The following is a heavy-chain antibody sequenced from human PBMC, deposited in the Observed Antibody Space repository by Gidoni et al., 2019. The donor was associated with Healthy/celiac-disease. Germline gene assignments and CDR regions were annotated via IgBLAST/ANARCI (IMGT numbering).Heavy chain of an antibody. V-gene: IGHV4-61*02. Sequence: QVQLQESGPGLVKPSQTLSPPCTVSGGSIRSGSYYLSWIRQPAGKGLEWIGRLYTSGSTNYNHSLKRRVTISVDTSKNQFSLKRSSVTAADTAVYYCARDRATVTTRGWFDPWGQGTLVTVSS. CDR3: ARDRATVTTRGWFDP. CDR1: GGSIRSGSYY. CDR2: LYTSGST. D-gene: IGHD4-17*01. J-gene: IGHJ5*02.